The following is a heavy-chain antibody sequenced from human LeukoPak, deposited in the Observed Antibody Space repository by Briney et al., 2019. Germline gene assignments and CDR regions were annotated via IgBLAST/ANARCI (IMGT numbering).Heavy chain of an antibody. D-gene: IGHD3-9*01. CDR3: ARGRFDILTGYYPIDFDH. CDR2: INHSGST. Sequence: KPSETLSLTCAVYGGSFSGYYWSWIRQPPGKGLEWIGEINHSGSTNYNPSLKSRVTISVDTSKNQFSLKLSSVTAADTAVYYCARGRFDILTGYYPIDFDHWGQGTLVTVSS. V-gene: IGHV4-34*01. CDR1: GGSFSGYY. J-gene: IGHJ4*02.